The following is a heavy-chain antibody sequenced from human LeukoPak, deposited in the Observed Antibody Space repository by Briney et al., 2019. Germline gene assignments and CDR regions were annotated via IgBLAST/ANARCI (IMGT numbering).Heavy chain of an antibody. CDR3: ARHVWSGYSGLGFGY. CDR1: GFSFSNYW. V-gene: IGHV5-51*01. D-gene: IGHD3-3*01. J-gene: IGHJ4*02. Sequence: GESLKISCKGSGFSFSNYWIAWVRQLPGKGLEWMGIIFPGDSDTRYSPSFQGQVTISADKSINTAYLQWSSLKASDTAMYYCARHVWSGYSGLGFGYWGQGTLVTVSS. CDR2: IFPGDSDT.